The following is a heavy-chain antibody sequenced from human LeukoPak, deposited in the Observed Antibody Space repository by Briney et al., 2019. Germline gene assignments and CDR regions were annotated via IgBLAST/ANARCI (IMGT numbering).Heavy chain of an antibody. CDR1: GGSISSSFYY. V-gene: IGHV4-39*01. D-gene: IGHD5-24*01. CDR3: ARGAARRDGYK. Sequence: SETLSLTCTVSGGSISSSFYYWGWLRQPPGKGLEWIGSTYYSGTTYYKPSLKSRVSVSVDTSKNQFSLKLTSVTAADTAVYYCARGAARRDGYKWGQGTQVTVSS. J-gene: IGHJ4*02. CDR2: TYYSGTT.